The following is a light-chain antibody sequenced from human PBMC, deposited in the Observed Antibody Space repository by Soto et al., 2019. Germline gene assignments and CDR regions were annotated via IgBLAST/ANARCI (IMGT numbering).Light chain of an antibody. J-gene: IGKJ1*01. Sequence: EIVMTQSPATLSVSPGERGTLSCRASQTVATNLAWYQQKPGQAPWLLIYHASTRATGIPARFSGSGSGTEFTLTISSLQSEDFAVYYCQQYNQWPPWTFGQGTKVEIK. CDR3: QQYNQWPPWT. V-gene: IGKV3D-15*01. CDR2: HAS. CDR1: QTVATN.